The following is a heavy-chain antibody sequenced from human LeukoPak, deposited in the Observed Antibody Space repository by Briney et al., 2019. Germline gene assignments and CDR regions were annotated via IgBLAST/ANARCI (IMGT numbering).Heavy chain of an antibody. V-gene: IGHV3-23*01. Sequence: GGSLRLSCAASGFTFSSYAMSWVRQAPGKGLEWVSAISGSGGSTYYADSVKGRFTISRDNSKNTLYLQMNSLRAEDTAVYYCTIDYDDYGYNWFNPWGQGTLVTVSP. CDR2: ISGSGGST. CDR3: TIDYDDYGYNWFNP. J-gene: IGHJ5*02. D-gene: IGHD4-17*01. CDR1: GFTFSSYA.